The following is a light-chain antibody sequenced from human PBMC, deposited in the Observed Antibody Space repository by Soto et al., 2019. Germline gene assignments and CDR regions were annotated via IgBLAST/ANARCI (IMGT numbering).Light chain of an antibody. V-gene: IGKV1-39*01. Sequence: DIQMTQSPSSLSASVGDRVTITCRASQTISSYLNWYQQKPGKAPKLLIYAASILQSGVPSRFSGSGSGTDFTLTISSLQPEDCATYYCQQSHSIPYTFGQGTKLEIK. CDR1: QTISSY. CDR2: AAS. CDR3: QQSHSIPYT. J-gene: IGKJ2*01.